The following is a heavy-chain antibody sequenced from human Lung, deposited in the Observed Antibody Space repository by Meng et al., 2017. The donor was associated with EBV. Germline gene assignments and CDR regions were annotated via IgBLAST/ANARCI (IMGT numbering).Heavy chain of an antibody. Sequence: RETDPELVKPSQALCRHCIVSGGSISIGDFYCGCIRQPPGKGLEWMGYSYYSGSTYYNPSLKSRVTISVDTSKNQFSMKLSSVTAADTAVYYCAREWCSGGSCYPDYWGQGTLVTVSS. CDR3: AREWCSGGSCYPDY. CDR1: GGSISIGDFY. V-gene: IGHV4-30-4*01. J-gene: IGHJ4*02. D-gene: IGHD2-15*01. CDR2: SYYSGST.